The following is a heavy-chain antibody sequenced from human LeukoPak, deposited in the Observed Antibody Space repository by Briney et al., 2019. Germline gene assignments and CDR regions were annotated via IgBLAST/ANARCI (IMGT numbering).Heavy chain of an antibody. CDR1: GYTFTGYY. V-gene: IGHV1-2*02. D-gene: IGHD1-14*01. CDR2: INPNSGGT. Sequence: GASVKVSCKASGYTFTGYYMHWVRQAPGQGLEWMGWINPNSGGTNYAQKFQGRVTMTRDTSISTAYMELSRLRSDDTAVYYCARGSRVRVRNLNVDYWAQGTLVTVSS. J-gene: IGHJ4*02. CDR3: ARGSRVRVRNLNVDY.